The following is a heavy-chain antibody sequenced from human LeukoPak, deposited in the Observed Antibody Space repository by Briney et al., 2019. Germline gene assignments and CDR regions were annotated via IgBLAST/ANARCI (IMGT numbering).Heavy chain of an antibody. CDR2: IDTDGTGT. D-gene: IGHD6-19*01. V-gene: IGHV3-74*01. CDR3: TRLGGSSGVDY. CDR1: GFTFSSNW. J-gene: IGHJ4*02. Sequence: GGSLRLSCAASGFTFSSNWMHWVRQVPGKGLVWVPRIDTDGTGTSYADSVKGRFTVSRDNAKNTLYLQMISLRAEDTAVYYCTRLGGSSGVDYWGQGTLVTVSS.